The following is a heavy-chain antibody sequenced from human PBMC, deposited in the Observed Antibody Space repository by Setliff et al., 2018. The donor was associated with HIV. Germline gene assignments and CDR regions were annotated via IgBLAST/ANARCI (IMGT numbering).Heavy chain of an antibody. J-gene: IGHJ3*01. Sequence: PSETLSLTCAVYGGSFSGYYWSWIRQSPGKGLEWIGEINHTGSTNYIPSLKSRLTMSVDTPKNQFSLELTSVTAADTAVYYCTSQIDAFEVWGQGTPDTVSS. V-gene: IGHV4-34*01. CDR3: TSQIDAFEV. CDR2: INHTGST. CDR1: GGSFSGYY.